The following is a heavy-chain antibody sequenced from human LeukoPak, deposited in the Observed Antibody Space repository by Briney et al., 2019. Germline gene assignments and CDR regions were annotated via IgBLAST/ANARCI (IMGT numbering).Heavy chain of an antibody. D-gene: IGHD3-10*01. CDR3: ARGPYGSGSYWVDY. CDR2: IYSGGST. J-gene: IGHJ4*02. V-gene: IGHV3-53*01. Sequence: GGSLRLSCAASGFTVSSNCMSWVRQAPGKGLEWVSVIYSGGSTYYADSVKGRFTISRDNSKNTLYLQMNSLRAEDTAVYYCARGPYGSGSYWVDYWGQGTLVTVSS. CDR1: GFTVSSNC.